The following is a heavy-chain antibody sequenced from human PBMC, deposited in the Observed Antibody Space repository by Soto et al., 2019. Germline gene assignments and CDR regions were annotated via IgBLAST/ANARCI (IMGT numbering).Heavy chain of an antibody. V-gene: IGHV1-18*01. Sequence: QVRLVQSGAEVKKPGASVKVSCKASGYTFSNYGISWVRQAPGQGPEWMGWISGYNGNTKYAQSLQGRVTMATDTSTSTAYLELRSLRSDHTAIYYCARGGSTWSAEYYQHWGHGTVVIVSS. CDR3: ARGGSTWSAEYYQH. CDR1: GYTFSNYG. J-gene: IGHJ1*01. CDR2: ISGYNGNT. D-gene: IGHD6-13*01.